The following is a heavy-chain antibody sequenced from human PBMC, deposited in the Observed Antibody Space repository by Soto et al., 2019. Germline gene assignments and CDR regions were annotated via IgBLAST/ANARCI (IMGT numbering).Heavy chain of an antibody. D-gene: IGHD3-9*01. CDR3: AKVFEVLRYFDCHFDY. Sequence: GGSLRLSCAASGFTFSSYGMHWVRQAPGKGLEWVAVISYDGSNKYYADSVKGRFTISRDNSKNTLYLQMNSLRAEDTAVYYCAKVFEVLRYFDCHFDYWGQGTLVTVSS. CDR1: GFTFSSYG. CDR2: ISYDGSNK. V-gene: IGHV3-30*18. J-gene: IGHJ4*02.